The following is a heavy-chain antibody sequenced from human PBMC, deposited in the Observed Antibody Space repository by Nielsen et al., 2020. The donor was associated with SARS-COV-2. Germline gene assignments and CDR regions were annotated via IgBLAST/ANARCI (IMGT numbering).Heavy chain of an antibody. CDR1: GFTFSSYG. CDR3: ARAYSSATGFDF. CDR2: ISYDGSNK. J-gene: IGHJ4*02. Sequence: GGSLRLSCAASGFTFSSYGMHWVRQAPGKGLEWVAVISYDGSNKYYADSVKGRFTISRDNSKNTLYLQMNSLRAEDTAVYYCARAYSSATGFDFWGQGTLVTVSS. V-gene: IGHV3-30*03. D-gene: IGHD6-25*01.